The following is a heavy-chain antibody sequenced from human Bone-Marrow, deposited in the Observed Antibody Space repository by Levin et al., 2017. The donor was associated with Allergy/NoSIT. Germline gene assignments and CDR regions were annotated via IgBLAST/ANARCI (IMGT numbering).Heavy chain of an antibody. CDR1: GYTFTSYG. Sequence: PGESLKISCKASGYTFTSYGISWVRQAPGQGLEWMGWISAYNGNTNYAQKLQGRVTMTTDTSTSTAYMEMRSLRSDDTAVYYCARVVGSGYDSGAYYFDYWGQGTLVTVAS. D-gene: IGHD5-12*01. V-gene: IGHV1-18*01. J-gene: IGHJ4*02. CDR2: ISAYNGNT. CDR3: ARVVGSGYDSGAYYFDY.